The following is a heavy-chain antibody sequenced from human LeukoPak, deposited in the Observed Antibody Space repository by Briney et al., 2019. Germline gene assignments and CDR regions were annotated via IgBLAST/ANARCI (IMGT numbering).Heavy chain of an antibody. V-gene: IGHV1-24*01. D-gene: IGHD1-26*01. CDR2: LDPEDGGM. CDR3: ATGRTKWDLLNY. CDR1: GYTLTELS. J-gene: IGHJ4*02. Sequence: ASVKVSCKVSGYTLTELSLHWVRQAPGKGLEWMGGLDPEDGGMIYSQKFQGRVTMTEDTSTDIAYMEMSSLRSGDTAVYYCATGRTKWDLLNYWGQGTMVTVSS.